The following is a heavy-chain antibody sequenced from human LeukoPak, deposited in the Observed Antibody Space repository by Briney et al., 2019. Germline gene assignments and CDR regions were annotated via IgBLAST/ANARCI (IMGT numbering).Heavy chain of an antibody. V-gene: IGHV3-11*01. D-gene: IGHD6-6*01. CDR2: ISNTGDSI. CDR1: GFTFSDYY. CDR3: AMYTTSPRRAFDD. Sequence: GGSLRLSCAASGFTFSDYYMCWIRQTPGKGLEWVSYISNTGDSIYYSDSVKGRFTISRDNAKNSLYLQMNSLRDEDTAVYFCAMYTTSPRRAFDDWSQGTLVTVSS. J-gene: IGHJ4*02.